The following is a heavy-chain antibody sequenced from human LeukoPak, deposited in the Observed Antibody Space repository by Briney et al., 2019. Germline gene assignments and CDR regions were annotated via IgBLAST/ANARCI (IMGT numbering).Heavy chain of an antibody. CDR2: ISYDGSNK. Sequence: GRSLRLSCAASGFTFSTYSMHWVRQAPGKGLEWVAIISYDGSNKYYADSVKGRFTISRDNSKNTLSLQMNSLRADDTAVYHCARDWTRYCSGGTCYSFDYWGQGTLVTVSS. CDR3: ARDWTRYCSGGTCYSFDY. CDR1: GFTFSTYS. J-gene: IGHJ4*02. V-gene: IGHV3-30*04. D-gene: IGHD2-15*01.